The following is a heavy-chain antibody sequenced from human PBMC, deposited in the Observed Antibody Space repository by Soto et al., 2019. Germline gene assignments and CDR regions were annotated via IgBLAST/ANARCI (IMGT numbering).Heavy chain of an antibody. Sequence: PGGSLRLSCAASGFTFSSYAMSWVRQAPGKGLEWVSAISGSGSSIYYADSVKGRFTISRDNSKNSLYLQMIRRRGEDTAVYYCARGSGYTNGLCYTGRRYYYYYMDVWGKGTTVTVSS. V-gene: IGHV3-23*01. CDR2: ISGSGSSI. CDR1: GFTFSSYA. D-gene: IGHD2-8*01. J-gene: IGHJ6*03. CDR3: ARGSGYTNGLCYTGRRYYYYYMDV.